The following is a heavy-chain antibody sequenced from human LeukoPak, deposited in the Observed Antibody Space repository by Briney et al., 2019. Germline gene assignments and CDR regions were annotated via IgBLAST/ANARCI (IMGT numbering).Heavy chain of an antibody. Sequence: GGSLRLSCAASGFTFSSHSMNWVRQAPGKGLEWVSLISTNSSYIYYADSVKGRFTISRDNAKNSLYLQMNSLRAEDTAVYYCARDGSGDSTFDYWGQGTLVTVSS. D-gene: IGHD4-17*01. J-gene: IGHJ4*02. CDR2: ISTNSSYI. CDR3: ARDGSGDSTFDY. CDR1: GFTFSSHS. V-gene: IGHV3-21*01.